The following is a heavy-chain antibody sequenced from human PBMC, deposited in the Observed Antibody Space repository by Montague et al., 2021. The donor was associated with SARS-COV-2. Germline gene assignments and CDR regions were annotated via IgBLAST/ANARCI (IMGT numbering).Heavy chain of an antibody. CDR1: GGSISSSSHY. D-gene: IGHD3-3*01. CDR2: IYYSGXT. V-gene: IGHV4-39*07. CDR3: ARGVSFGPAVIDSVDS. J-gene: IGHJ5*01. Sequence: SETLSLTCTVSGGSISSSSHYWGWIRQPPGKGLEWIGSIYYSGXTXYXXXXKXRVTMSVDTSKNQFSLNLSSVTAADMAAYYCARGVSFGPAVIDSVDSWGQGTLVTVSS.